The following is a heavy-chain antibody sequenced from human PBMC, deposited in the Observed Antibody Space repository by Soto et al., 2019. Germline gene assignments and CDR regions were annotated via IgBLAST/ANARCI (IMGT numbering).Heavy chain of an antibody. CDR2: ISGSGGST. CDR1: GFTFSSYA. Sequence: EVQLLESGGGLVQPGGSLRLSCAASGFTFSSYAMSWVRQAPGKGLEWVSAISGSGGSTYYADSVKGRFTISRDNSKNTLYLQMNSLRAEDTAVYYCAKVEASVVVVAANPDYWGQGTLVTVSS. J-gene: IGHJ4*02. V-gene: IGHV3-23*01. D-gene: IGHD2-15*01. CDR3: AKVEASVVVVAANPDY.